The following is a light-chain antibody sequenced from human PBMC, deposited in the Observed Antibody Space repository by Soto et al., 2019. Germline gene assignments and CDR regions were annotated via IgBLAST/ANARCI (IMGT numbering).Light chain of an antibody. Sequence: QSALTQPASVSGSPGQSITISCTGTSSDVGAYNYVSWYQQHPGKAPKLMIYEVSNRPLGVSNRFSGSKSGNTASLTISGLQAENEADYYCSSHTTSSTVIFGGGTKLTVL. CDR3: SSHTTSSTVI. CDR1: SSDVGAYNY. J-gene: IGLJ2*01. CDR2: EVS. V-gene: IGLV2-14*01.